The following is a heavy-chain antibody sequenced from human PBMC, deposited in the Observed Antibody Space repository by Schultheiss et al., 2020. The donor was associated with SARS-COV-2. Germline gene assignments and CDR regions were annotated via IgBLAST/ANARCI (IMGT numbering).Heavy chain of an antibody. J-gene: IGHJ5*02. CDR1: GFTFSSCD. D-gene: IGHD5-24*01. CDR3: ARDVGWQHLSNWFDA. V-gene: IGHV3-13*05. Sequence: GGSLRLSCIVSGFTFSSCDVHWVRQPTGKGLEWVSIIATAGDPHYPDSVKGRSTISRDNSKNTLYLQMNSLRAEDTAVYYCARDVGWQHLSNWFDAWGQGSLVTVSS. CDR2: IATAGDP.